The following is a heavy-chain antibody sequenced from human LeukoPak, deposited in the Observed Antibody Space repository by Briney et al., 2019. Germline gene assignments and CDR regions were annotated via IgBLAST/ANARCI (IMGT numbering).Heavy chain of an antibody. CDR3: ARDGDYYYDSSGYQVGYVDL. V-gene: IGHV3-21*01. CDR1: GFTFSSYS. D-gene: IGHD3-22*01. Sequence: PGGSLRLSCAASGFTFSSYSMNWVRQAPGKGLEWVSSVSITSSYIYYADSVKGRFTISRDNAKNSLYLQMNSLRAEDTAVYYYARDGDYYYDSSGYQVGYVDLWGRGTLVTVSS. J-gene: IGHJ2*01. CDR2: VSITSSYI.